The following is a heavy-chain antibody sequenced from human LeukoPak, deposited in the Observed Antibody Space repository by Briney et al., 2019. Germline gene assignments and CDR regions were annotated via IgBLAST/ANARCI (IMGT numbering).Heavy chain of an antibody. V-gene: IGHV3-48*01. D-gene: IGHD5-12*01. J-gene: IGHJ4*02. CDR2: ISSSSSTI. Sequence: PGGSLRLSCAASGFTFSSYSMNWVRQAPGKGLEWVSYISSSSSTIYYADSVKGRFTISRDNAKNSLYLQMNSLRAEDTAVYYCAKDQNLGYGGRLDYWGQGTLVTVSS. CDR3: AKDQNLGYGGRLDY. CDR1: GFTFSSYS.